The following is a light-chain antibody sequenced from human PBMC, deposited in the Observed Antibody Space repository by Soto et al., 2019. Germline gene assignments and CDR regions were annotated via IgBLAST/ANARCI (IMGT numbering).Light chain of an antibody. Sequence: EIVLTQSPDTLSLSPGERATLSCRASQSVSSYLAWYQQKPGQAPRLLIYEASNRATGISARFSGSGSGTDFTVTISSLEPEDFAVYFCHQRNKWPFTFGPGPKVDV. CDR2: EAS. CDR1: QSVSSY. V-gene: IGKV3-11*01. J-gene: IGKJ3*01. CDR3: HQRNKWPFT.